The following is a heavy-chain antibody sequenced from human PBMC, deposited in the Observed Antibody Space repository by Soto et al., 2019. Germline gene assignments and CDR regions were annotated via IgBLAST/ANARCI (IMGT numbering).Heavy chain of an antibody. J-gene: IGHJ4*02. CDR3: ARGTVAGSFDY. V-gene: IGHV1-18*01. CDR1: GYTFPSYG. CDR2: ISAYNDNT. Sequence: QVQLVQSGAEVKKPGASVKVSCKASGYTFPSYGISWVRQAPGQGLGWMGWISAYNDNTNYAQQLQGRVTLTTDTSTSTASMELRSLRSDDTAVYYCARGTVAGSFDYWGQGTLVTVSS. D-gene: IGHD6-19*01.